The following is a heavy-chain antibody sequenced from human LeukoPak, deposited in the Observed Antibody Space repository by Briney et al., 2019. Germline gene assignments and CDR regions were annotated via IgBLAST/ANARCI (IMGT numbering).Heavy chain of an antibody. J-gene: IGHJ4*02. CDR3: AKVSVYYDSSGWSY. Sequence: PGGSLRLSCAASGFTFSSYAMSWVRQAPGKGLEWVSAISGSGGSTYYADSVKGRFTISRDNSKNTLYLQMNSLRAEDTAVYCCAKVSVYYDSSGWSYWGQGTLVTVSS. CDR1: GFTFSSYA. V-gene: IGHV3-23*01. D-gene: IGHD3-22*01. CDR2: ISGSGGST.